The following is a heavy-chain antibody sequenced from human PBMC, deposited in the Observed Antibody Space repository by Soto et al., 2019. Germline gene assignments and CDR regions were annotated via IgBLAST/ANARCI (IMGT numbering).Heavy chain of an antibody. CDR2: IHHSGNT. CDR1: GDFMSRADHS. CDR3: ARQVVVTSYYFDY. V-gene: IGHV4-30-2*01. J-gene: IGHJ4*02. Sequence: PSETLSLTCAVSGDFMSRADHSWAWIRQPPGKGLEWIGYIHHSGNTYSNPALRSRLTMSVDRTKNQFSLKLTSVTATDTAIYYRARQVVVTSYYFDYWGPGTLVTVSS. D-gene: IGHD3-22*01.